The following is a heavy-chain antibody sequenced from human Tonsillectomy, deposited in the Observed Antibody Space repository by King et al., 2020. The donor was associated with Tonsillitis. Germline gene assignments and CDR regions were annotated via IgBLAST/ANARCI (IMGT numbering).Heavy chain of an antibody. CDR1: GFTFISSA. J-gene: IGHJ3*02. CDR2: IVVGSGNT. V-gene: IGHV1-58*01. Sequence: IQLVQSGPEVKKPGTSVKVSCKASGFTFISSAVQWVRQARGQRLEWIGWIVVGSGNTNYAQKFQERVTITRDMSTSTAYMELSSLRSEDTAVYYCAADQYCSSTSCYVEGYDAFDIWGQGTMVTVSS. CDR3: AADQYCSSTSCYVEGYDAFDI. D-gene: IGHD2-2*01.